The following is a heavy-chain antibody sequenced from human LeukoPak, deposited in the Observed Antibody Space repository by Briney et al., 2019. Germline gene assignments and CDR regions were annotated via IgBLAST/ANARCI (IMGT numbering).Heavy chain of an antibody. Sequence: PGGSLRPSREASGFTFGNFGMTWVRQAPGKGLQWVSGITGSTTWTYYAASVKGRFTVSRDNSQNTLHLQMNSLRADDTAVYYCARELVSSGTGYFDLWGRGTLVTVSS. V-gene: IGHV3-23*01. J-gene: IGHJ2*01. CDR2: ITGSTTWT. CDR1: GFTFGNFG. CDR3: ARELVSSGTGYFDL. D-gene: IGHD3-10*02.